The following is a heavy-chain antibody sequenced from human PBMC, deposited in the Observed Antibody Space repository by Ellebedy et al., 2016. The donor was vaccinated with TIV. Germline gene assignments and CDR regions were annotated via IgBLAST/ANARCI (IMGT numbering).Heavy chain of an antibody. CDR1: GYTFTDYF. V-gene: IGHV1-2*02. Sequence: AASVKVSCKASGYTFTDYFVHWVRQAPGQGLQWMGWINCNSGETQYAQKFQGRATMTRDTSVSTVYMELTWLTSDDTAVYYCARARLAAAGTRPFDYWGQGTLVTVSS. CDR2: INCNSGET. J-gene: IGHJ4*02. D-gene: IGHD6-13*01. CDR3: ARARLAAAGTRPFDY.